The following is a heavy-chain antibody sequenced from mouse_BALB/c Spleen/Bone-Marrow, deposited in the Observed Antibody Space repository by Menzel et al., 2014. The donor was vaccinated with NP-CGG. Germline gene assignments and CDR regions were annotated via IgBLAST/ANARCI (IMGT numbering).Heavy chain of an antibody. D-gene: IGHD2-4*01. CDR2: INSNGGST. Sequence: EVMLVESGGGLVQPGGSLKLSCAASGFTFSSYGMSWVRQTPDKRLELVATINSNGGSTYYPDSVKGRFTISRDNAKNTLYLQMSSLKSEDTAMYYCARDTITTRGFAYWGQGTLVTVSA. J-gene: IGHJ3*01. V-gene: IGHV5-6-3*01. CDR1: GFTFSSYG. CDR3: ARDTITTRGFAY.